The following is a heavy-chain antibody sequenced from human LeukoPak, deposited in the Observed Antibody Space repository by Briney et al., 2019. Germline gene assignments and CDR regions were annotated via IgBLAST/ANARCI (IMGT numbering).Heavy chain of an antibody. CDR2: IIPILGIT. V-gene: IGHV1-69*04. J-gene: IGHJ1*01. Sequence: SVKVSCKASGGTFSSYGVSWVRQAPGQGLEWMGRIIPILGITNYAQKFQGRVTMTRDTSISTAYMELSRLRSDDTAVYYCARSYTAEYFQHWGQGTLVTVSS. CDR1: GGTFSSYG. D-gene: IGHD4-11*01. CDR3: ARSYTAEYFQH.